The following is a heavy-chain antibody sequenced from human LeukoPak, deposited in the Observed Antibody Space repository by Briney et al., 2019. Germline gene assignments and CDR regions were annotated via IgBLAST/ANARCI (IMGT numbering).Heavy chain of an antibody. V-gene: IGHV1-69*13. CDR1: GGTFSSYA. CDR3: AREKMEYGGNSAIGAYFDY. J-gene: IGHJ4*02. D-gene: IGHD4-23*01. Sequence: SVKVSCKASGGTFSSYAISWVRQAPGQGLEWMGGIIPIFGTANYAQKFQGRVTITADESTSTAYMELSSLRSEDKAVYYCAREKMEYGGNSAIGAYFDYWGQGTLVTVSS. CDR2: IIPIFGTA.